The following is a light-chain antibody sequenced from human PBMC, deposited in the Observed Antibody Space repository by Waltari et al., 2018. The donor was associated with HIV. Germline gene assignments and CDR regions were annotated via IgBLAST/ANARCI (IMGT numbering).Light chain of an antibody. CDR1: TSNIGSNY. J-gene: IGLJ3*02. V-gene: IGLV1-51*02. CDR3: GTWDSSLGAGV. Sequence: SVLTQPPSVSAAPGQTITISCSGSTSNIGSNYVAWYQQFPGRAPKFLIYEDFRRPSGSPDRFSGSKSGTSATLDITGLQTGDEADYYGGTWDSSLGAGVFGGGTKVTV. CDR2: EDF.